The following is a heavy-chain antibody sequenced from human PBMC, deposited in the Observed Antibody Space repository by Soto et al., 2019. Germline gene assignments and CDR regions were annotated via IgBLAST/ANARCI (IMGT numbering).Heavy chain of an antibody. J-gene: IGHJ6*04. CDR3: AREGEMPYYYYVSAA. CDR2: ISGYDGHT. V-gene: IGHV1-18*01. D-gene: IGHD3-16*01. CDR1: GYTFTTYG. Sequence: QVQLVQSGAEVRKPGASVKVSCKASGYTFTTYGISWVRQAPGQGLEWMGWISGYDGHTRYAQKFQGRIIMTTDTSTSTVYLDVRRPRSVDTAVYYCAREGEMPYYYYVSAAWRKGTMVSVSS.